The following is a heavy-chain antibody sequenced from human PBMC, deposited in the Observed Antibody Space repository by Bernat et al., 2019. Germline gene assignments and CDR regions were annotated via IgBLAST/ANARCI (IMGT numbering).Heavy chain of an antibody. CDR2: INSDGSST. CDR3: ARSGYYDSSGSATSYVFDI. V-gene: IGHV3-74*01. CDR1: GFTFSTYW. Sequence: EVQLVESGGGLVQPGGSLRLSCAASGFTFSTYWIHWVRQAPGKGLVWVSRINSDGSSTTYADSVKGRFTISRDNAKNTLYLQMNSLRAEDTAVYSCARSGYYDSSGSATSYVFDIWGQGTMVTVSS. J-gene: IGHJ3*02. D-gene: IGHD3-22*01.